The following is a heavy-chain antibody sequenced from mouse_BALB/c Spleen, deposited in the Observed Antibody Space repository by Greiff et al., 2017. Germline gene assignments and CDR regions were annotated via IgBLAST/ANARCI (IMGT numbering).Heavy chain of an antibody. V-gene: IGHV5-6-5*01. CDR1: GFTFSSYA. D-gene: IGHD2-4*01. CDR2: ISSGGST. J-gene: IGHJ3*01. CDR3: ARGGIYYDYDEAWFAY. Sequence: EVQGVESGGGLVKPGGSLKLSCAASGFTFSSYAMSWVRQTPEKRLEWVTSISSGGSTYYPDSVKGRFTISRDNARNILYLQMSSLRSEDTAMYYCARGGIYYDYDEAWFAYWGQGTLVTVSA.